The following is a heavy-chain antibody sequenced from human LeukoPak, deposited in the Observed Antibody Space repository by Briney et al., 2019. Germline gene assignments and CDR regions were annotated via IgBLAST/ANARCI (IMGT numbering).Heavy chain of an antibody. D-gene: IGHD3-22*01. CDR3: ARDHFDSSDYYYTQY. Sequence: GGSLRLSCAASGFTFSDHYMSWVRHVPGKGPEWVGRSRNKTKRYTAEYAASVKGRFTISRDDSKRSLYLQMNSLKTEDTAVYYCARDHFDSSDYYYTQYWGQGTLVTVSS. CDR2: SRNKTKRYTA. CDR1: GFTFSDHY. V-gene: IGHV3-72*01. J-gene: IGHJ4*02.